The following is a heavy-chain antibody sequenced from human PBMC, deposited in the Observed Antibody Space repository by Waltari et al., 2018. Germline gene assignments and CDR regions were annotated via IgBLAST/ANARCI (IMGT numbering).Heavy chain of an antibody. Sequence: QVQLQQWGAGLLKPSETLSLTCAVYGGSFSGYYWSWIRQPPGKGLEWIGEINHSGSTNYNPSLKSRVTISVDTSKNQFSLKLSSVTAADTAVYYCATTPGGYDYIWGSYRHDYWGQGTLVTVSS. CDR1: GGSFSGYY. J-gene: IGHJ4*02. D-gene: IGHD3-16*02. CDR2: INHSGST. V-gene: IGHV4-34*01. CDR3: ATTPGGYDYIWGSYRHDY.